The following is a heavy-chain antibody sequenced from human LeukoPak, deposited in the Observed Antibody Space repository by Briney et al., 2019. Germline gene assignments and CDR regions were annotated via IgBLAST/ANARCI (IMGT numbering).Heavy chain of an antibody. Sequence: PGGSLRLSCAASGFTVSGNYMSWVRQAPGKGLEWVSVIYSGGSTYYADSVKGRFTISRDNSKNTLYLQMNSLRAEDTAVYYCARGGIGASFGYYGMDVWGQGTTVTVSS. CDR1: GFTVSGNY. D-gene: IGHD3-16*01. J-gene: IGHJ6*02. CDR3: ARGGIGASFGYYGMDV. V-gene: IGHV3-53*01. CDR2: IYSGGST.